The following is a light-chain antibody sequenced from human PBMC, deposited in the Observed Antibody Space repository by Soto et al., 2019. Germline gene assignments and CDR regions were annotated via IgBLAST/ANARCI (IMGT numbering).Light chain of an antibody. CDR1: QSVLYSSNNKNY. Sequence: DIVMTQSPDSLAVSLGERATINCKSSQSVLYSSNNKNYLAWYQQKPGQPPKLLIYWASTLESGVPDRFSGSGSGTDFTLTISSLQAEDVAVYYCQQYDSTPHTFGQGNKLEIK. CDR2: WAS. V-gene: IGKV4-1*01. CDR3: QQYDSTPHT. J-gene: IGKJ2*01.